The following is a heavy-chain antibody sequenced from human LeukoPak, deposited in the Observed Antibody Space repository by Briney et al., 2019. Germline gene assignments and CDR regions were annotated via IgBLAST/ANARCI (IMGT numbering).Heavy chain of an antibody. D-gene: IGHD5-12*01. CDR1: GASVSNYY. Sequence: SETLSLTCTVSGASVSNYYWSWIRQPPGKGLEWIGYFSYSGSTNYNPSLKSRVTISVDTSKDQFSLKLSSVTAADTAVYYCARGPLDSGYTYFDYWGQGTLVSVAS. J-gene: IGHJ4*02. V-gene: IGHV4-59*02. CDR3: ARGPLDSGYTYFDY. CDR2: FSYSGST.